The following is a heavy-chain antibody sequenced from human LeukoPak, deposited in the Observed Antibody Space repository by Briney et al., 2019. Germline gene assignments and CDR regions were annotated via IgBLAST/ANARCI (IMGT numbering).Heavy chain of an antibody. J-gene: IGHJ3*02. CDR1: GGSISSSSYY. CDR2: IYYSGST. CDR3: AKAKDPLDAFDI. V-gene: IGHV4-39*07. Sequence: KPSETLSLTCTVSGGSISSSSYYWGWIRQPPGKGLEWIGSIYYSGSTYYNPSLKSRVTISVDTSKNQFSLKLSSVTAADTAVYYCAKAKDPLDAFDIWGQGTMVTVSS.